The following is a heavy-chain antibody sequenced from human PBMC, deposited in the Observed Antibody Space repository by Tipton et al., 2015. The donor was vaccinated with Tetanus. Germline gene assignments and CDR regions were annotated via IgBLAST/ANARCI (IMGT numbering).Heavy chain of an antibody. V-gene: IGHV4-61*01. CDR3: ARDQARGARGWNYFDS. CDR2: IYQSGST. CDR1: GGSVNSGSYY. J-gene: IGHJ4*02. Sequence: TLSLTCTVSGGSVNSGSYYWSWIRQPPGKGLEWIGYIYQSGSTSYSPSLESRVTISLETSKNQFSLRLNSVTAADTAVYYCARDQARGARGWNYFDSWGQGTLVTVSS. D-gene: IGHD6-6*01.